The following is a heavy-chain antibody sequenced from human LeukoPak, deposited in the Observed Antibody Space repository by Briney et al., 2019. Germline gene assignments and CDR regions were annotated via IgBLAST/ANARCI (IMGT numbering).Heavy chain of an antibody. CDR1: GGPVTGFY. CDR2: ITHGGFT. Sequence: SETLSLTCAVRGGPVTGFYWTWMPHPPGKGLEWIGEITHGGFTKSNPSLMGRVIMSEDTSNDQFSLNLTSVTAADTAVYYCARGLGEGYPDYWGPGTLVTVSS. D-gene: IGHD5-24*01. CDR3: ARGLGEGYPDY. V-gene: IGHV4-34*01. J-gene: IGHJ4*02.